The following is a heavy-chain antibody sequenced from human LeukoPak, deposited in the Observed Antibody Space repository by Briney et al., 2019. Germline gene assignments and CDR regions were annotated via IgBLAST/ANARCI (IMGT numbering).Heavy chain of an antibody. V-gene: IGHV3-23*01. Sequence: GGSLRLSCAASGFTFSSYAMSWVRQAPGKGLEWVSAISGSGGSTYYADSVKGRFTISRDNSKNTLYLQMNSLRAEDTAVYYCAKGVDKNRGAARPANNDAFDIWGQGTMVTVSS. J-gene: IGHJ3*02. CDR1: GFTFSSYA. CDR3: AKGVDKNRGAARPANNDAFDI. CDR2: ISGSGGST. D-gene: IGHD6-6*01.